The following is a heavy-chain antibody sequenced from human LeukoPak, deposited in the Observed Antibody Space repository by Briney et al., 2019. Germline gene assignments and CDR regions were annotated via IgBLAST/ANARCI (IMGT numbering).Heavy chain of an antibody. V-gene: IGHV4-34*01. Sequence: SETLSLTCAVYGGSFSGYYWSWIRQPPGKGLEWIGEINHSGSTNHNPSLKSRVTISVDTSKNQFSLKLSSVTAADTAVYYCARRLDIWGQGTMVTVSS. CDR2: INHSGST. CDR3: ARRLDI. J-gene: IGHJ3*02. CDR1: GGSFSGYY.